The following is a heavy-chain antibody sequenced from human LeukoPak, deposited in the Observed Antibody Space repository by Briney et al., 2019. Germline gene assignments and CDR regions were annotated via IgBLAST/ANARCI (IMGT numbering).Heavy chain of an antibody. D-gene: IGHD2-15*01. Sequence: GGSLRLSCAAFGFTFDDYAMHWVRQAPGKGLEWVSGISWNSGSIGYADSVKGRFTISRDNAKNSLYLQMNSLRAEDTALYYCAKDPARVVAKGFDYWGQGTLVTVSS. J-gene: IGHJ4*02. V-gene: IGHV3-9*01. CDR2: ISWNSGSI. CDR1: GFTFDDYA. CDR3: AKDPARVVAKGFDY.